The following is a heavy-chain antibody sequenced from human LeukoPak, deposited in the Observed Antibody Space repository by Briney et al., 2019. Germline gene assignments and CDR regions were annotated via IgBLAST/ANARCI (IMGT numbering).Heavy chain of an antibody. CDR2: INHSGST. J-gene: IGHJ4*02. D-gene: IGHD3-9*01. CDR3: ARRLRYFDWPWDY. V-gene: IGHV4-34*01. Sequence: SETLSLTCAVYGGSFSGYYWSWIRQPPGKGLEWIGEINHSGSTNYNPSLKSRVTISVDTSKNQFSLKLSSVTAADTAVYYCARRLRYFDWPWDYWGQGTLVTVSS. CDR1: GGSFSGYY.